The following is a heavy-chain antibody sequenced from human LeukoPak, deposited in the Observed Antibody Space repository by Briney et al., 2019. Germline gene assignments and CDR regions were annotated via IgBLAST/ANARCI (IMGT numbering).Heavy chain of an antibody. CDR1: GGSISSGGYS. CDR2: IYHSGST. J-gene: IGHJ4*02. Sequence: SQTLSLTCAVSGGSISSGGYSWSWIRQPPGKGLEWIGYIYHSGSTYYNPSLKSRVTISVDRSKNQFSLKLSSVTAADTAVYYCARGVSLWFGELESFDYWGQGTLVTVSS. D-gene: IGHD3-10*01. V-gene: IGHV4-30-2*01. CDR3: ARGVSLWFGELESFDY.